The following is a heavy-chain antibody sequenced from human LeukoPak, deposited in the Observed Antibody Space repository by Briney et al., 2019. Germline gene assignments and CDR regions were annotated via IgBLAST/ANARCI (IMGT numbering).Heavy chain of an antibody. J-gene: IGHJ5*02. V-gene: IGHV1-18*01. CDR1: GYTFTSYA. CDR3: ARDIGRFGELLGRWFDP. CDR2: ISAYNGNT. Sequence: ASVKVSCKASGYTFTSYAMHWVRQAPGQGLEWMGWISAYNGNTNYAQKLQGRVTMTTDTSTSTAYMELRSLRSDDTAVYYCARDIGRFGELLGRWFDPWGQGTLVTVSS. D-gene: IGHD3-10*01.